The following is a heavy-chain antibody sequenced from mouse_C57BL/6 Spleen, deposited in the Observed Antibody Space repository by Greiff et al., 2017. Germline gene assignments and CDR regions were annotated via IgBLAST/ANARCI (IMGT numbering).Heavy chain of an antibody. J-gene: IGHJ4*01. Sequence: VQLKQPGAELVRPGTSVKLSCKASGYTFTSYWMHWVKQRPGQGLEWIGVIDPSDSYTNYNQKFKGKATLTVDTSSSTAYMQLSSLTSEDSAVYYCARLRNYDYDGYAMDYWGQGTSVTVSS. CDR2: IDPSDSYT. CDR1: GYTFTSYW. V-gene: IGHV1-59*01. CDR3: ARLRNYDYDGYAMDY. D-gene: IGHD2-4*01.